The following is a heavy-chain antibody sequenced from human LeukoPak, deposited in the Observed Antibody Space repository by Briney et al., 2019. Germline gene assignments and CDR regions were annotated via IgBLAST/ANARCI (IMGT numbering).Heavy chain of an antibody. Sequence: PGESLKISCKGSGYSFTSYWIGWVRQMPGKGLEWMGIIHPGDSDTRYSPSFQGQVTISADKSISTAYLQWSSLKASDTAIYYCARAAWIQPWAFDYWGQGTLVTVSS. V-gene: IGHV5-51*01. D-gene: IGHD5-18*01. CDR2: IHPGDSDT. CDR1: GYSFTSYW. J-gene: IGHJ4*02. CDR3: ARAAWIQPWAFDY.